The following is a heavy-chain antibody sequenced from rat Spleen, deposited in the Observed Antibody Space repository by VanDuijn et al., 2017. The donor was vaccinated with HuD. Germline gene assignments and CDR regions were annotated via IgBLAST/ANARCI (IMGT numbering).Heavy chain of an antibody. D-gene: IGHD5-1*01. CDR2: ITPSGGST. CDR3: ATTPGRPYDY. J-gene: IGHJ3*01. V-gene: IGHV5-25*01. Sequence: EVQLVESGGGFVQPGRSMKLSCAASGFTLSNFYMAWVRQAPTKGLEWVASITPSGGSTYYRDSVKGRFTISRDNAKSTLYLHMDSLRSEDTATYYCATTPGRPYDYWGQGTLVTVSA. CDR1: GFTLSNFY.